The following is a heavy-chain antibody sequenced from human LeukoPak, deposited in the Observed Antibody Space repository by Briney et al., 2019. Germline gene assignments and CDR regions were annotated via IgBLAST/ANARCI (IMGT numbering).Heavy chain of an antibody. V-gene: IGHV3-30*18. J-gene: IGHJ4*02. CDR1: GFTFSSYG. D-gene: IGHD3-3*01. CDR2: ISYDGSDK. CDR3: AKENDFVY. Sequence: GRSLRLSCAASGFTFSSYGMHWVRQAPGKGLEWVAVISYDGSDKYYSDSVKGRFTISKDNSKNTLYLQMNSLRAEDTAVYYCAKENDFVYWGQGTLVTVSS.